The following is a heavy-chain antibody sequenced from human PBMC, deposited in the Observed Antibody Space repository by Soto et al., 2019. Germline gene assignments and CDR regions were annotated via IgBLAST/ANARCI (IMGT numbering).Heavy chain of an antibody. Sequence: QVQLVQSGAEVKKPGASVKVSCKTSGYTFTAYYIHWVRQAPGQGLEWMGWLNPNSGGTDSAQRFQGSVTMTRDTSISTAYMELSSLRSDDTAVYYCASARNYYKKEFDYWGQGTLVTVSS. J-gene: IGHJ4*02. CDR1: GYTFTAYY. D-gene: IGHD1-26*01. CDR3: ASARNYYKKEFDY. CDR2: LNPNSGGT. V-gene: IGHV1-2*04.